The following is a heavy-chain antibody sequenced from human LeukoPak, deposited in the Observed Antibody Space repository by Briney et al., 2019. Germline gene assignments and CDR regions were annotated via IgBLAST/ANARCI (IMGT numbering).Heavy chain of an antibody. J-gene: IGHJ4*02. CDR1: GYSISSGYY. Sequence: SETLSLTCTVSGYSISSGYYWGWIRQPPGKGLEWIGSIYHSGSTYYNPSLKSRVTISVDTSKNQFSLKLSSVTAADTAVYYCARSQGGYSYGLDYWGQGTLVTVPS. V-gene: IGHV4-38-2*02. CDR3: ARSQGGYSYGLDY. D-gene: IGHD5-18*01. CDR2: IYHSGST.